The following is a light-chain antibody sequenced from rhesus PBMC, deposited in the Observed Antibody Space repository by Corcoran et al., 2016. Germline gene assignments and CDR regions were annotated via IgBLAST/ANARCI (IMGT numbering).Light chain of an antibody. V-gene: IGKV1-28*02. Sequence: DIQMTQSPSSLSASVGDTVTITCRASQDTSNLLSWFQQKPGKAPKLLVYGASSLECGVPSRFRGIGSSTDFTLTIGSLQPEDFDTIYCLQYNRGPWTFSQGTKVEIQ. J-gene: IGKJ1*01. CDR1: QDTSNL. CDR2: GAS. CDR3: LQYNRGPWT.